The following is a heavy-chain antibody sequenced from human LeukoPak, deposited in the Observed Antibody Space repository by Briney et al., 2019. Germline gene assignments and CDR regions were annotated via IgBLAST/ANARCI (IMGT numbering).Heavy chain of an antibody. D-gene: IGHD2-15*01. J-gene: IGHJ6*02. CDR1: GDTFTSYG. V-gene: IGHV1-18*01. Sequence: RGASVKVSCKASGDTFTSYGISWVRQAPGQRLEWMGWISSYNGNTNYAQKLQGRVTMTTDTSTSTAYMELRSLRSDDTAVHYCAREREIVVVVAATHYYYGMDVWGQGTTVTVSS. CDR2: ISSYNGNT. CDR3: AREREIVVVVAATHYYYGMDV.